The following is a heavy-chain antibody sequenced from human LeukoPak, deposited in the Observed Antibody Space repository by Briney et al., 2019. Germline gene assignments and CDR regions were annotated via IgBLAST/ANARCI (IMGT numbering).Heavy chain of an antibody. J-gene: IGHJ4*02. CDR2: INPNSGGT. V-gene: IGHV1-2*02. Sequence: ASVKVSCKASGYTFTGYYMHWVRQAPGQGLEWMGWINPNSGGTTYAQKFQGRVTMTRDTSISTAYMELSRLRSDDTAVYYCARGHSHAYGSRSYYLDYWGQGTLVTVSS. CDR1: GYTFTGYY. CDR3: ARGHSHAYGSRSYYLDY. D-gene: IGHD3-10*01.